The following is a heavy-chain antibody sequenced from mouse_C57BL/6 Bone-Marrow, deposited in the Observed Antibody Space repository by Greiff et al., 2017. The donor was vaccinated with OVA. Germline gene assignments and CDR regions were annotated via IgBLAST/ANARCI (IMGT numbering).Heavy chain of an antibody. CDR3: ARRELLRPYFDY. D-gene: IGHD1-1*01. V-gene: IGHV1-64*01. J-gene: IGHJ2*01. CDR2: IHPNSGST. Sequence: QVQLQQPGAELVKPGASVKLSCKASGYTFTSYWMHWVKQRPGQGLEWIGMIHPNSGSTNYNEKFKSKATLTVDKSSSTAYMQLSSLTSEDSAVYYCARRELLRPYFDYWGQGTTLTVSS. CDR1: GYTFTSYW.